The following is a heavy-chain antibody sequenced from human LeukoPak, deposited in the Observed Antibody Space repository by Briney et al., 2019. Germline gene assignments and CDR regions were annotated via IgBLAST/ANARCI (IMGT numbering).Heavy chain of an antibody. V-gene: IGHV3-23*01. CDR2: ISGSATST. CDR3: ARDLEGDYYDSSGYYPGDY. CDR1: RFTFSSYA. Sequence: QSGGSLRLSCAASRFTFSSYAMSWVRQAPGKGLEWVSVISGSATSTYYADSVKGRFTISRDNAKNTLYLQMNSLRAEDTAVYYCARDLEGDYYDSSGYYPGDYWGQGTLVTVSS. J-gene: IGHJ4*02. D-gene: IGHD3-22*01.